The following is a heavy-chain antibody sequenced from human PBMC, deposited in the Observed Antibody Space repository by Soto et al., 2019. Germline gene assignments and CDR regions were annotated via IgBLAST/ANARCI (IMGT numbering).Heavy chain of an antibody. V-gene: IGHV3-30*18. CDR3: AKARIAARPVYYFDY. Sequence: QVQLVESGGGVVQPGRPLRLSCAASGFTFNSYDMHWVRQAPGKGLDWVAVISYDESNKYYADSVKGRFSISRDNSKNTLYLRMNSLRADDTAVYYCAKARIAARPVYYFDYWGQGTLVTVSS. CDR2: ISYDESNK. CDR1: GFTFNSYD. D-gene: IGHD6-6*01. J-gene: IGHJ4*02.